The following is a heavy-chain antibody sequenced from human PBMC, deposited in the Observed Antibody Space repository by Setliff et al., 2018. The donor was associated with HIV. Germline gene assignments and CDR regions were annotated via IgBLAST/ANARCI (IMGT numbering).Heavy chain of an antibody. J-gene: IGHJ4*02. V-gene: IGHV4-31*03. CDR3: ARDDTNSFDY. CDR1: GGSISSGGLY. CDR2: ISSGGGT. Sequence: PSETLSLTCTVSGGSISSGGLYWNWIRQYPGKGLEWIGYISSGGGTYYNPSLKSRVSISVDTSKNQFSLDLRSVTAADTAIYYCARDDTNSFDYWGQGALVTVSS.